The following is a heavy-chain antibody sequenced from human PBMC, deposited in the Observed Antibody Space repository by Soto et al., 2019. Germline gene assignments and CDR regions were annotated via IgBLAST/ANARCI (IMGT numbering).Heavy chain of an antibody. D-gene: IGHD7-27*01. CDR1: GFTFSTSA. Sequence: EVQLLESGGGLVQPGGSLRLSCEASGFTFSTSAMSWDRQAPGKGLEWVSTISGSGGGKYYADSVNGRFTISGDNSKNTLFLQMNSLRAEDTALYYCARNWGIFDYWGQGTLVTVSS. CDR2: ISGSGGGK. CDR3: ARNWGIFDY. V-gene: IGHV3-23*01. J-gene: IGHJ4*02.